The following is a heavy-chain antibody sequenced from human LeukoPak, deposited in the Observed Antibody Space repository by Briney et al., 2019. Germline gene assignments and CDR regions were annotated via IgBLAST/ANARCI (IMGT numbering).Heavy chain of an antibody. CDR3: ASQDSNNAFEI. J-gene: IGHJ3*02. CDR1: GFSFSNSW. Sequence: GGSLRLSCAASGFSFSNSWMAWVRQAPGKGLEWVANIKKDGSEKIYGDSVKGRLTISRDNAKSSLFLQMNSLRPEDTAVYYCASQDSNNAFEIWGQGAKVTVSS. CDR2: IKKDGSEK. V-gene: IGHV3-7*01. D-gene: IGHD3-22*01.